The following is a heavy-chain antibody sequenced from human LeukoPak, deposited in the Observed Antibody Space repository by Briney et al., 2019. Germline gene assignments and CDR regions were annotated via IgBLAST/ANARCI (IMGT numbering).Heavy chain of an antibody. D-gene: IGHD3-16*01. CDR1: GYTFTSYY. V-gene: IGHV1-18*04. CDR3: ARDMTEYYYGMDV. Sequence: ASVKVSCKASGYTFTSYYMHWVRQAPGQGLEWMGWISAYNGNTNYAQKLQGRVTMTTDTSTSTAYMELRSLRSDDTAVYYCARDMTEYYYGMDVWGQGTTVTVSS. J-gene: IGHJ6*02. CDR2: ISAYNGNT.